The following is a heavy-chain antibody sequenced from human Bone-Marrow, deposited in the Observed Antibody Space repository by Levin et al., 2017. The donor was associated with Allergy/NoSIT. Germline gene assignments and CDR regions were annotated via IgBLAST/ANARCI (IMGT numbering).Heavy chain of an antibody. D-gene: IGHD6-6*01. Sequence: RGESLKISCAASGFTFSSYSMNWVRQAPGKGLEWVSSISSSSSYIYYADSVKGRFTISRDNAKNSLYLQMNSLRAEDTAVYYCARETAVIEYSSSFYYYYYMDVWGKGTTVTVSS. CDR3: ARETAVIEYSSSFYYYYYMDV. V-gene: IGHV3-21*01. CDR1: GFTFSSYS. CDR2: ISSSSSYI. J-gene: IGHJ6*03.